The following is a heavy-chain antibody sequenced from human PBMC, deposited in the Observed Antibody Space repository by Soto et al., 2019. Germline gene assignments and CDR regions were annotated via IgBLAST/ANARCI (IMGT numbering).Heavy chain of an antibody. CDR3: ARGVIAAAAPNPSYYYYGMDV. CDR2: IIPIFGTA. J-gene: IGHJ6*02. CDR1: GGTFSSYA. V-gene: IGHV1-69*06. D-gene: IGHD6-13*01. Sequence: QVQLVQSGAEVKKPGSSVKVSCKASGGTFSSYAISWVRQAPGQGLEWMGGIIPIFGTANYAQKFQGRVTITADKSTRTAYMELSSLRSEDTAVYYCARGVIAAAAPNPSYYYYGMDVWGQGTTVTVSS.